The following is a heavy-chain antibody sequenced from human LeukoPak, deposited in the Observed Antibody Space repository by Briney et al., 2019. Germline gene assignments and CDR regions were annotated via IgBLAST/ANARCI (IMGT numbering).Heavy chain of an antibody. J-gene: IGHJ4*02. Sequence: GGSLRLSCAASGFTFSSYSMNWVRQAPGKGLEWVSAISGSGGSTYYADSVKGRFAISRDNSKNTLYLQMNSLRAEDTAVYYCAKLGPPYTIFGVARNPYYFDYWGQGTLVTVSS. CDR1: GFTFSSYS. V-gene: IGHV3-23*01. D-gene: IGHD3-3*01. CDR2: ISGSGGST. CDR3: AKLGPPYTIFGVARNPYYFDY.